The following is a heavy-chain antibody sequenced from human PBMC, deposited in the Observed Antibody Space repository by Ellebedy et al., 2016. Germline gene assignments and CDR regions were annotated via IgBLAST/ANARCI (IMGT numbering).Heavy chain of an antibody. CDR2: IFPGDSDT. Sequence: GESLKISXKGSGYSFSNYWIAWVRQMPGKGLEWMGIIFPGDSDTRYSPSFQGQVIISADKSISTAYLEWGSLKTSDTAMYYCARSSGSYSDFDYWGQGTLVNVSS. CDR1: GYSFSNYW. V-gene: IGHV5-51*01. CDR3: ARSSGSYSDFDY. D-gene: IGHD1-26*01. J-gene: IGHJ4*02.